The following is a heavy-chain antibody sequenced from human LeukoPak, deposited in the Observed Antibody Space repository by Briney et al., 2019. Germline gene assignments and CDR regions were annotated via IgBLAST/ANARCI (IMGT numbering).Heavy chain of an antibody. V-gene: IGHV3-23*01. J-gene: IGHJ6*02. CDR1: GFTFDNYA. CDR2: ISHRGGST. CDR3: AKDRPINDGWGYSMDV. Sequence: PGGSLRLSCAASGFTFDNYAMSWVRQAPGKGLEWVSVISHRGGSTYYADSVKGRFTISRDNSRNTLYLQMNSLRAEDTAVYYCAKDRPINDGWGYSMDVGGQGTTVPSP. D-gene: IGHD6-19*01.